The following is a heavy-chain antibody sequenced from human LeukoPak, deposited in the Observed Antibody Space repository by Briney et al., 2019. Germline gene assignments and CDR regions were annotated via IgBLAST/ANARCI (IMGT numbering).Heavy chain of an antibody. CDR2: ISAYNGNT. D-gene: IGHD2-21*02. J-gene: IGHJ5*02. V-gene: IGHV1-18*01. CDR3: ARDQGLAYCGSDCGVAFDP. CDR1: GYTFTSYG. Sequence: ASVKVSCKASGYTFTSYGISWVRQAPGQGLEWMGWISAYNGNTNYAQKLQGRVTMTTDTSTSTAYMELRSLRSDDTAVYYCARDQGLAYCGSDCGVAFDPWGQGTLVTVSS.